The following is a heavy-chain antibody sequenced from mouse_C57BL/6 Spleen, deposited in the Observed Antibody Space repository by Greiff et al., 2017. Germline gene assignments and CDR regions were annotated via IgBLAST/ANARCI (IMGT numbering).Heavy chain of an antibody. J-gene: IGHJ1*03. V-gene: IGHV1-47*01. Sequence: QVQLQQSGAELVKPGASVKMSCKASGYTFTTYPIEWMKQNHGKSLEWIGNFHPYNDDTKYNEKFKGKATLTVEKSSSTVYLELSRLTSDDSAVYYCARAIYYGSKSNWYFDVWGTGTTVTVSS. CDR3: ARAIYYGSKSNWYFDV. D-gene: IGHD1-1*01. CDR1: GYTFTTYP. CDR2: FHPYNDDT.